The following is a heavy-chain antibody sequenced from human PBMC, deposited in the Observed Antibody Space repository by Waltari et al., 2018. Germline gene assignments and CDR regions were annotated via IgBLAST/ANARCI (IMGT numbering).Heavy chain of an antibody. D-gene: IGHD2-2*02. CDR2: FYYGGST. CDR3: ARLGYCSSTSCYTTFFDAFDI. Sequence: QVQLQESGPGLVKPSETLSLTCSVSGGPIDSDTYYWGWIRQPPGKGLGGIGGFYYGGSTYYNPSLKSRVAISVHTSKRQFSLKLTSVTAADTALYFCARLGYCSSTSCYTTFFDAFDIWGQGTMVTVSS. CDR1: GGPIDSDTYY. J-gene: IGHJ3*02. V-gene: IGHV4-39*07.